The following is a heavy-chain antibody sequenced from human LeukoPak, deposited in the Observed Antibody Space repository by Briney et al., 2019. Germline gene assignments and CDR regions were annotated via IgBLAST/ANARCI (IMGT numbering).Heavy chain of an antibody. V-gene: IGHV3-7*01. CDR1: GFTLISYW. CDR2: IKQDGSEK. J-gene: IGHJ4*02. Sequence: GSLRLSCAASGFTLISYWMSWVRQAPGKGLEWVANIKQDGSEKYYVDSVKGRFTISRDNAKNSLYLQMNSLRAEDTAVYYCARDRGSRDGYNSLYYFDYWGQGTLVTVSS. CDR3: ARDRGSRDGYNSLYYFDY. D-gene: IGHD5-24*01.